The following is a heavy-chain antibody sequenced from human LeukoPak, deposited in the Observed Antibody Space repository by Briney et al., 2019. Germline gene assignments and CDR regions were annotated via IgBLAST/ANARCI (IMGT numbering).Heavy chain of an antibody. CDR1: GFTFDDYA. D-gene: IGHD3-3*01. J-gene: IGHJ4*02. V-gene: IGHV3-9*03. Sequence: GRSLRLSCAASGFTFDDYAMHWVRQAPGKGLEWVSGISWNSGSIGYADSVKGRFTISRDNAKNSLYLQMNSLRAEDMALYYCAKAIRSDFWSGYYFDSWGQGTLVTVSS. CDR2: ISWNSGSI. CDR3: AKAIRSDFWSGYYFDS.